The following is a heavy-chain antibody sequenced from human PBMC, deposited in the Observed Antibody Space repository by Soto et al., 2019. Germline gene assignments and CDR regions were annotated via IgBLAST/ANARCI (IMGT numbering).Heavy chain of an antibody. CDR1: GGSFSGYY. D-gene: IGHD4-17*01. J-gene: IGHJ4*02. V-gene: IGHV4-34*01. CDR2: INHSGST. Sequence: SETLSLTCAVYGGSFSGYYWSWIRQPPGKGLEWIGEINHSGSTNYNPSLKSRVTISVDTSKNQFSLKLSSVTAADTAVYYCARVRRDYGLTFDXWGQGTLVTVSS. CDR3: ARVRRDYGLTFDX.